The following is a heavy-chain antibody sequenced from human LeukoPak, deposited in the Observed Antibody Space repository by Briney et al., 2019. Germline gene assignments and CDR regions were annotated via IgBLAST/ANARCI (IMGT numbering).Heavy chain of an antibody. Sequence: ASVKVSCKVSGYTLTKLSMHWVRQAPGKGLEWMGGFDPEDGETIYAQKFQGRVTMTTDTSTSTAYMELRSLRSDDTAVYYCARDPYYYDSSGYIDYWGQGTLVTVSS. J-gene: IGHJ4*02. CDR3: ARDPYYYDSSGYIDY. D-gene: IGHD3-22*01. CDR2: FDPEDGET. CDR1: GYTLTKLS. V-gene: IGHV1-24*01.